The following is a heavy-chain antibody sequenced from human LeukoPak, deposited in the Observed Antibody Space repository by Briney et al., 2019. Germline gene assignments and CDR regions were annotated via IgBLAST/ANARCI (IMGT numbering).Heavy chain of an antibody. CDR2: ISSSGSTI. D-gene: IGHD6-25*01. J-gene: IGHJ4*02. Sequence: PGGSLRLSCAASGFTFTDYYMSWIPQAPGKGLEWVSYISSSGSTIYYADSVKGRFTISRDNAKNSLYLQMNSLRAEDTAVYYCARDRLSFPRDYRGQGTLVTVSS. CDR1: GFTFTDYY. V-gene: IGHV3-11*04. CDR3: ARDRLSFPRDY.